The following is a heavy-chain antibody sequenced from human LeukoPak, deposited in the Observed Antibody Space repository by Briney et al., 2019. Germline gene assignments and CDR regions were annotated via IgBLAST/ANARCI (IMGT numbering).Heavy chain of an antibody. CDR1: GVSVSSGSYY. D-gene: IGHD3-10*01. CDR3: ARGEEHGSGTVHFDY. J-gene: IGHJ4*02. CDR2: IYHGGST. V-gene: IGHV4-61*01. Sequence: SETLSLTCTVSGVSVSSGSYYWSWIRQPPGKGLEWIGEIYHGGSTNCNPSLKGRVTISVDRSNNQFSLRLTSVTAADTAVYYCARGEEHGSGTVHFDYWGQGTLVTVSS.